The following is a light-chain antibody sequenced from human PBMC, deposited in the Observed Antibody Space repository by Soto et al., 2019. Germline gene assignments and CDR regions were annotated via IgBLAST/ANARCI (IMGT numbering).Light chain of an antibody. J-gene: IGLJ1*01. CDR3: SSYAGSSNV. CDR2: EVN. CDR1: SIDVGGYNY. V-gene: IGLV2-8*01. Sequence: QSALTQPASVSGTPGQSITISCTVTSIDVGGYNYVSWYQQHPGKAPKLMIYEVNKRPSGVPDRFSGSKSGNTASLTVSGLQAEDEADYYCSSYAGSSNVFGTGTKVTVL.